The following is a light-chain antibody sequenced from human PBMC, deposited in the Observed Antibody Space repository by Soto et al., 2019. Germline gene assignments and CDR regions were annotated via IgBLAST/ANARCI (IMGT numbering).Light chain of an antibody. CDR3: QQHYSTPRK. J-gene: IGKJ1*01. CDR2: WAS. CDR1: QSVLSSSNNKNY. V-gene: IGKV4-1*01. Sequence: DILMTQSPCSLAVSLGERATINCKSSQSVLSSSNNKNYLAWYQQKPGQPPKLLVYWASTRESGVPDRFSGSGSGTDFHLISSSLQADDVAVYYCQQHYSTPRKFGQGTKVDIK.